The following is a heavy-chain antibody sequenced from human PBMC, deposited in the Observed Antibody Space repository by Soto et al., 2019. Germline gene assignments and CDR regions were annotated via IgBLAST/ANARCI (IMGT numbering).Heavy chain of an antibody. D-gene: IGHD3-10*01. J-gene: IGHJ6*02. CDR1: GFTFSSYS. CDR3: AAPEGYGSGSNYYGMDV. Sequence: GGSLRLSCAASGFTFSSYSMNWVRQAPGKGLEWVSSISSSSSYIYYADSVKGRFTISRDNAKNSLYLQMNSLRAEDTAVYYCAAPEGYGSGSNYYGMDVWGQGTTVTVSS. V-gene: IGHV3-21*01. CDR2: ISSSSSYI.